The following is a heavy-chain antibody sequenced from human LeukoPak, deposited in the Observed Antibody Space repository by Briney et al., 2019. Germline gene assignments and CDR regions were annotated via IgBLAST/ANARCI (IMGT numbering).Heavy chain of an antibody. V-gene: IGHV4-38-2*01. Sequence: PSETLSLTCAVSTYSISSGYYWGWIRQPPGKGLGWIGSVSHSGSTYYSPSLKSRVTISVDTSKNQFSLKLSAVTAADTAVYYCARGRGIAARRWFDPWGQGTLVTVSS. CDR2: VSHSGST. J-gene: IGHJ5*02. CDR3: ARGRGIAARRWFDP. D-gene: IGHD6-6*01. CDR1: TYSISSGYY.